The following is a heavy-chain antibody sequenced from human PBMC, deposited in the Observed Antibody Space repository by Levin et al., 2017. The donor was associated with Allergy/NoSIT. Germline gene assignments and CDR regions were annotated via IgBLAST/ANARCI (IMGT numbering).Heavy chain of an antibody. V-gene: IGHV3-15*01. CDR2: IKSKTDGGTT. CDR3: TTVPTYLYSSGWYLGLGRYYFDY. Sequence: GGSLRLSCAASGFTFSNAWMSWVRQAPGKGLEWVGRIKSKTDGGTTDYAAPVKGRFTISRDDSKNTLYLQMNSLKTEDTAVYYCTTVPTYLYSSGWYLGLGRYYFDYWGQGTLVTVSS. D-gene: IGHD6-19*01. CDR1: GFTFSNAW. J-gene: IGHJ4*02.